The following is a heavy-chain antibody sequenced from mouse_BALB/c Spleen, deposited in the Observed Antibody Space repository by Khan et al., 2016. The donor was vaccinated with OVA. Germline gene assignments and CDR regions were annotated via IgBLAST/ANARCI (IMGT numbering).Heavy chain of an antibody. CDR2: ISSGGSYT. CDR1: GFTFSNYA. D-gene: IGHD1-1*01. CDR3: ARELFATVVATPFAY. J-gene: IGHJ3*01. V-gene: IGHV5-9-3*01. Sequence: EVELVESGGGLVKPGGSLKLSCAASGFTFSNYAMSWVRQTPEKRLEWVATISSGGSYTYYLDSVQGRFTISRDNAKNTLYLQISSLRSDDTAIYYCARELFATVVATPFAYWGQGTLVTVSA.